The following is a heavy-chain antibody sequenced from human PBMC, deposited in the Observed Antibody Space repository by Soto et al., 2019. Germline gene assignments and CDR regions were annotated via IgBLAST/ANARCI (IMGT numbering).Heavy chain of an antibody. J-gene: IGHJ3*02. Sequence: PGGSLRLSCAASGFTFSSYAMHWVRQAPGKGLEWVAVISYDGSNKYYADSVKGRFTISRDNSKNTLYLQMNSLRAEDTAVYYCARDKECAGYSYGYCAFDIWGQGTMVTVSS. D-gene: IGHD5-18*01. CDR2: ISYDGSNK. V-gene: IGHV3-30-3*01. CDR1: GFTFSSYA. CDR3: ARDKECAGYSYGYCAFDI.